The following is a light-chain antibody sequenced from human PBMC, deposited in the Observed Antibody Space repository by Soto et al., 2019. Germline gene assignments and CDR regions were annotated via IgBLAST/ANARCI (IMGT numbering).Light chain of an antibody. CDR1: SSDVGVYNY. CDR3: SSYTSSSTSTV. CDR2: DVS. V-gene: IGLV2-14*01. J-gene: IGLJ3*02. Sequence: QSVLTQPASGSGSPGQSITISCTGTSSDVGVYNYVSWYQQHPGKAPKLMIYDVSNRPSGVSNRFSGSKSGNTASLTISGLQAEDEADYYCSSYTSSSTSTVFGGGTKLTVL.